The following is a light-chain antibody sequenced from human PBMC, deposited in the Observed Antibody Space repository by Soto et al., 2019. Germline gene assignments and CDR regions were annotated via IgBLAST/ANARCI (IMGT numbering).Light chain of an antibody. CDR3: CSYAGTYTHV. CDR2: DVN. J-gene: IGLJ1*01. Sequence: QSALTQPRSVSGSPGQSVTISCTGTSSDVGGYNYVSWYQQHPGKAPKLMIYDVNKRPSGVPDRFSGSKSGSTASLTISGLQSEDEADYFCCSYAGTYTHVFGTGTKLTVL. CDR1: SSDVGGYNY. V-gene: IGLV2-11*01.